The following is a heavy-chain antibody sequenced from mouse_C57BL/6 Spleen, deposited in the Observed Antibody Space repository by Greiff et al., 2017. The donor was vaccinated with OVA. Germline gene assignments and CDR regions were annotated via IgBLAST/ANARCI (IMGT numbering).Heavy chain of an antibody. V-gene: IGHV1-26*01. J-gene: IGHJ4*01. CDR2: INPNNGGT. Sequence: VQLQQSGPELVKPGASVKISCKASGYTFTDYYMNWVKQSHGKSLEWIGDINPNNGGTSYNQQFKGKATLTVDKSSSTAYMELRVVTSEASAVYYCARSTAGAMDYWGQGTSVTVSS. CDR3: ARSTAGAMDY. CDR1: GYTFTDYY. D-gene: IGHD1-2*01.